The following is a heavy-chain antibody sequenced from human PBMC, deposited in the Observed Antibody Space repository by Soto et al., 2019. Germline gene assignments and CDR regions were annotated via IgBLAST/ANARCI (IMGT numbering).Heavy chain of an antibody. CDR1: GGSISSYY. Sequence: QVQLQESGPGLVKPSETLSLTCTVSGGSISSYYWSWIRQPPGKGLEWIGYIYYSGSTNYHPSLKSRVTISVDTSKNQFSLKLSSVTAADTAVYYCAIAYGDYVLDYWGQRTRVTVSS. CDR3: AIAYGDYVLDY. D-gene: IGHD4-17*01. J-gene: IGHJ4*02. CDR2: IYYSGST. V-gene: IGHV4-59*01.